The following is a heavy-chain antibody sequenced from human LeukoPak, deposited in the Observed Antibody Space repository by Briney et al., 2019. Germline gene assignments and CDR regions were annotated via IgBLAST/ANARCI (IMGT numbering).Heavy chain of an antibody. Sequence: PSETLSLTCAVYGGSFSGYYWSWIRQPPGKGLEWIGEINHSGSTNYNPSLKSRVTISVDTSKNQFSLKLSSVPAAATAVYYCARGLVGYCSSTSCYKRVYFDYWGQGTLVTVSS. CDR2: INHSGST. D-gene: IGHD2-2*02. V-gene: IGHV4-34*01. CDR1: GGSFSGYY. CDR3: ARGLVGYCSSTSCYKRVYFDY. J-gene: IGHJ4*02.